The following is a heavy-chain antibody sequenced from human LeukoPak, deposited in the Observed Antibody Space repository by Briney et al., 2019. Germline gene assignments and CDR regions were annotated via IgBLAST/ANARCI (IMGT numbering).Heavy chain of an antibody. CDR3: AKEYYYDPIALFDY. Sequence: GGSLRLSCAASGFTFSSYAMSWVRQAPGKGLEWVSTISGSGGSIYYADSVKGRFTISRDYSKNTLYLQMNSLRAEDTAVYYCAKEYYYDPIALFDYWGQGTLVTVSS. CDR2: ISGSGGSI. CDR1: GFTFSSYA. V-gene: IGHV3-23*01. D-gene: IGHD3-22*01. J-gene: IGHJ4*02.